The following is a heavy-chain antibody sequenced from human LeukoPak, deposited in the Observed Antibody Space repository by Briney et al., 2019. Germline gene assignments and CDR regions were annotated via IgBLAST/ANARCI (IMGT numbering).Heavy chain of an antibody. D-gene: IGHD5-18*01. CDR1: GGSISSGGYY. CDR3: ARARGYSYGYDY. Sequence: ASETLSLTCTVSGGSISSGGYYWSWIRQHPGKGLEWIGYIYYSGSTYYNPSLKSRVTISVDTSKNQFSLKLSSVTTADTAVYYCARARGYSYGYDYWGQGTLVTVSS. V-gene: IGHV4-31*03. J-gene: IGHJ4*02. CDR2: IYYSGST.